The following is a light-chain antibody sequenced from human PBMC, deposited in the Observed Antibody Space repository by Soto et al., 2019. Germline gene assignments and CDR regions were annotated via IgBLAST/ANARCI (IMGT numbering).Light chain of an antibody. CDR3: QHYTSYSEA. V-gene: IGKV1-5*01. Sequence: IQMTHSPSTLSASVGDRVTNTCRASQSISSWLAWYQQKPGKAPKLLIYDASSLESGVPSRFSGSGSGTEFTLTISSLQPDDFATYYCQHYTSYSEAFGQGTKVDI. J-gene: IGKJ1*01. CDR1: QSISSW. CDR2: DAS.